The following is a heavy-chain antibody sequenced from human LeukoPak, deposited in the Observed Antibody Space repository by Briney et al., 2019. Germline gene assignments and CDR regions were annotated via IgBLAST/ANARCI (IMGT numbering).Heavy chain of an antibody. Sequence: GGSLRLSCAASGFTFSSYSMNWVRQAPGKGLEWVSYISSSSSTIYYADSVKGRFTISRDNAKNTLYLQMNSLRAEDTAVYYCAKDTPRSPLYGYFDYWGQGTLVTVSS. J-gene: IGHJ4*02. V-gene: IGHV3-48*01. D-gene: IGHD2-8*01. CDR1: GFTFSSYS. CDR2: ISSSSSTI. CDR3: AKDTPRSPLYGYFDY.